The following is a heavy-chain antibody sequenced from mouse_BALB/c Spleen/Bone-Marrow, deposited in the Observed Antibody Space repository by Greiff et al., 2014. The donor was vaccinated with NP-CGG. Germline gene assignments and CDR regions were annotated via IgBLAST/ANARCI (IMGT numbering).Heavy chain of an antibody. CDR1: GYTFTGYW. J-gene: IGHJ4*01. D-gene: IGHD2-5*01. V-gene: IGHV1-87*01. Sequence: VKLMESGAELARPGASVKLSCKASGYTFTGYWVQWVKQRPGQGLEWIGAIYPGDGDTRYTQKFKGKATLTADKSSSTAYMQLSSLASEESAVYYCARSNYPYAMDYWGQGTSVTVSS. CDR3: ARSNYPYAMDY. CDR2: IYPGDGDT.